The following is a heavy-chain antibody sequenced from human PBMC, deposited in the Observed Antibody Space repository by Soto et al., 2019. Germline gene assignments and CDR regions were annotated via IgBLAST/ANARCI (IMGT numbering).Heavy chain of an antibody. Sequence: ASVKVSCKASGYTFTSYAMHWVRQAPGQRLEWMGWINAGNGNTKYSQKFQGRVTITRDTSASTAYMELSSLRSEDTAVYYCARAQLAGGDYDFDYWGQGTLVTVSS. CDR3: ARAQLAGGDYDFDY. D-gene: IGHD4-17*01. J-gene: IGHJ4*02. CDR1: GYTFTSYA. CDR2: INAGNGNT. V-gene: IGHV1-3*01.